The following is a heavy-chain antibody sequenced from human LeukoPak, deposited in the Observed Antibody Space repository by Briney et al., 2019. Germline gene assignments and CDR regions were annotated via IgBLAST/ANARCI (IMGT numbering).Heavy chain of an antibody. CDR3: ARDSDWFGELSDAFDI. D-gene: IGHD3-10*01. J-gene: IGHJ3*02. CDR1: GFTFSSYW. CDR2: IKQDGSEK. Sequence: GGSLRLSCAASGFTFSSYWMSWVRQAPGKGLESVANIKQDGSEKYYVDSVKGRLTISRDNAKNSLYLQMNSLRAEDTAVYYCARDSDWFGELSDAFDIWGQGTMVTVSS. V-gene: IGHV3-7*01.